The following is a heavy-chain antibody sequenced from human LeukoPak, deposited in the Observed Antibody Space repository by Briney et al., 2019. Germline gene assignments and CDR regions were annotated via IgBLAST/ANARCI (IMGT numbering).Heavy chain of an antibody. D-gene: IGHD2-15*01. V-gene: IGHV1-69*13. CDR2: IIPVFGTA. J-gene: IGHJ3*02. CDR3: ARDRGWELPDAFDI. Sequence: SVKVSCKASGGTFSSYTINWVRQAPGQGLEWMGGIIPVFGTANYVQKFQGRVTITADESTSTAYMELSSLRSEDTAVYYCARDRGWELPDAFDIWGQGTMVTVSS. CDR1: GGTFSSYT.